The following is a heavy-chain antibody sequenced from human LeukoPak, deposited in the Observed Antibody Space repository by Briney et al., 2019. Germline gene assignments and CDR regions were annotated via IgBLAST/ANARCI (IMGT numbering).Heavy chain of an antibody. Sequence: PGGSLRLSCAASGFTFSSYWMHWVRQAPGKGLVWVSRINSDGSSTSYADSVKGRFAISRDNAKNTLYLQMNSLRAEDTAVYYCARDRGYQDYFDYWGQGTLVTVSS. V-gene: IGHV3-74*01. CDR3: ARDRGYQDYFDY. D-gene: IGHD6-13*01. CDR1: GFTFSSYW. J-gene: IGHJ4*02. CDR2: INSDGSST.